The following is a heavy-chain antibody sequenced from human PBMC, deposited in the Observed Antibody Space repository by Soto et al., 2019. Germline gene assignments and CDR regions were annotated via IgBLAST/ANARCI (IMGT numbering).Heavy chain of an antibody. Sequence: GGSLRLSCVASGFTFSSCAMNWVRQAPGKGLEWVSSISSSSGYIYYADSVKGRFTISRDDAKNSLSLQMNSLRAEDTAVYYCARVRSYSYGQGYGMDVWGQGTTVTVSS. J-gene: IGHJ6*02. CDR1: GFTFSSCA. V-gene: IGHV3-21*01. CDR3: ARVRSYSYGQGYGMDV. CDR2: ISSSSGYI. D-gene: IGHD5-18*01.